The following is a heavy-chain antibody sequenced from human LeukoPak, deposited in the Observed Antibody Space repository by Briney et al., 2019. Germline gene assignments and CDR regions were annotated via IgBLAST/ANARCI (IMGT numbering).Heavy chain of an antibody. CDR1: GFTFSSYG. J-gene: IGHJ3*02. V-gene: IGHV3-48*04. CDR3: AKSWNYYDSSGDDALDI. CDR2: ISSSGSTI. Sequence: PGGSLRLSCAASGFTFSSYGMHWVRQAPGKGLEWVSYISSSGSTIYYADSVKGRFTISRDNAKNSLYLQMNSLRVEDTAVYYCAKSWNYYDSSGDDALDIWGQGTMVTVSS. D-gene: IGHD3-22*01.